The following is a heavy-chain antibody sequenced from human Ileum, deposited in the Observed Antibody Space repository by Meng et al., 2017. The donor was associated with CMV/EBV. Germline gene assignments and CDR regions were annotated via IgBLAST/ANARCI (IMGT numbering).Heavy chain of an antibody. CDR2: IYSGGSST. J-gene: IGHJ4*02. CDR3: AKLDLGDCYRY. CDR1: GFPFTSIA. V-gene: IGHV3-23*03. Sequence: LSLAVPGFPFTSIAMSWVRQAAGKGLEWVSVIYSGGSSTYYADSVNGRFTISRDNSKNTLYLQMNSLRAEDTAVYYCAKLDLGDCYRYWGQGTLVTVSS. D-gene: IGHD2-21*01.